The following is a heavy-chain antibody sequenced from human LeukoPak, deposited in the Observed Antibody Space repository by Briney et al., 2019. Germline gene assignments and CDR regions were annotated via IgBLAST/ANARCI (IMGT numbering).Heavy chain of an antibody. D-gene: IGHD3-10*01. CDR2: IFYSGST. CDR1: SGSISTSNYY. J-gene: IGHJ4*02. CDR3: ARPITMVRGVYYFDY. Sequence: PSETLSLTCTVSSGSISTSNYYWGWVRQPPGKALEWIGNIFYSGSTYYSPSLKSRVTISLDTSRNQFSLKLSSVTAADTAVYYCARPITMVRGVYYFDYWGQGTLVTVSS. V-gene: IGHV4-39*07.